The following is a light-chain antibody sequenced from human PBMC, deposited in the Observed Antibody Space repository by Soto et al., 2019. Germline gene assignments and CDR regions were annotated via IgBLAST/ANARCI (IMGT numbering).Light chain of an antibody. CDR1: NSDVGHYNY. Sequence: QSALTQPRSVSGSPGQSVTISCTGTNSDVGHYNYVSWYQQHPGKAPKLIIFDVDKRPSGVSDRFSGSKSGNTASLTISGLQAEDEADYYCCSYAGSSWIFGGGTKLTVL. CDR3: CSYAGSSWI. CDR2: DVD. J-gene: IGLJ2*01. V-gene: IGLV2-11*01.